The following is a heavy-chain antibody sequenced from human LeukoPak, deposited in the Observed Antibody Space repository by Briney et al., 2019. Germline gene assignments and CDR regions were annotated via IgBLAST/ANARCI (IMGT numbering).Heavy chain of an antibody. Sequence: QLQLQESGPGLVKPSETLSLTCAISDGSITTYYWNWIRQPPGKGLEWIGNIFNGGSTDYNPSLKSRVTISINTSKNQISLKLSSVTAADTAVYYCARDKGPYWYFDLWGRGTLVTVSS. J-gene: IGHJ2*01. CDR1: DGSITTYY. CDR2: IFNGGST. V-gene: IGHV4-59*01. CDR3: ARDKGPYWYFDL.